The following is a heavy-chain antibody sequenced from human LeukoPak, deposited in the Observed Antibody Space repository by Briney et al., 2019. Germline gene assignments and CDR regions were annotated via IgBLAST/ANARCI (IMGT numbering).Heavy chain of an antibody. CDR2: TYYSGKT. D-gene: IGHD2-21*02. Sequence: PSETLSLTCTVCNGSVNTFFWTWVRQPPGKGLEWIAYTYYSGKTTYNPSLKSRVTISIDSSKNEFSLKLSFVTTADTAVYFCARGCSGGACFSPRNAFDIWSQGTLVTVSS. V-gene: IGHV4-59*02. CDR1: NGSVNTFF. CDR3: ARGCSGGACFSPRNAFDI. J-gene: IGHJ3*02.